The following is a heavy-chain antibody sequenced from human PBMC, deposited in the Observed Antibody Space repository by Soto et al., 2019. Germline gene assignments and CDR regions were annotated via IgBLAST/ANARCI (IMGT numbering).Heavy chain of an antibody. J-gene: IGHJ4*02. V-gene: IGHV3-48*02. CDR1: GFTFSSYS. D-gene: IGHD3-10*02. Sequence: GGSLRLSCSASGFTFSSYSMNWVRQAPGKGLEWVSYISSSSSTIYYADSVKGRFTISRDNAKNSLYLQTNSLRDEDTAVYYCARVRMVGDNVYGRGPGALVTVDS. CDR3: ARVRMVGDNVYG. CDR2: ISSSSSTI.